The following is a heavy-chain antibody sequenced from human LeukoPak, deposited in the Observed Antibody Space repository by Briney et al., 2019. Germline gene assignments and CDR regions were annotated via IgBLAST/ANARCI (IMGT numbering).Heavy chain of an antibody. V-gene: IGHV3-23*01. CDR2: ISGSGGNT. J-gene: IGHJ4*02. CDR1: GFTFSTYT. Sequence: SGGSLRLSCAASGFTFSTYTMSWVRQAPGKGLEWVSAISGSGGNTYYADSVKGRFTISRGNSKNTLYLQMDSLIADDTAVYYCAKAAFSRTSYFDYWGQGTLVTASS. CDR3: AKAAFSRTSYFDY. D-gene: IGHD3-3*02.